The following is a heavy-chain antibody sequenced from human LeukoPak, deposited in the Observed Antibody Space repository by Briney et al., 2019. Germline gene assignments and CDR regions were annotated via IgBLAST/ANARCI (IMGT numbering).Heavy chain of an antibody. J-gene: IGHJ4*02. CDR2: ISSSGSTI. Sequence: SLRLSCAASGFTFSDYYMSWIRQAPGKGLEWVSYISSSGSTIYYADSVKGRFTISRDNSKNTLYLQMNSLRAEDTAVYYCAKFLPTHIVVANYYFDYWGQGTLVTVSS. V-gene: IGHV3-11*01. CDR1: GFTFSDYY. CDR3: AKFLPTHIVVANYYFDY. D-gene: IGHD2-21*01.